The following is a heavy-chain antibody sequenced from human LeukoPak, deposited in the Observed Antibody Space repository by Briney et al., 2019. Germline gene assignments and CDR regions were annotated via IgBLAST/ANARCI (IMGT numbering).Heavy chain of an antibody. CDR3: TRAGVVRYFDWLSPQSYYFDY. D-gene: IGHD3-9*01. V-gene: IGHV3-49*04. CDR2: IRSKAYGGTT. CDR1: GFTFGDYA. Sequence: GGSLRLSCTASGFTFGDYAMSWVRQAPGKGLEWVGFIRSKAYGGTTEYAASVKGRFTISRDDSKSIAYLQMNSLKTEDTAVYYCTRAGVVRYFDWLSPQSYYFDYWGQGTLVTVSS. J-gene: IGHJ4*02.